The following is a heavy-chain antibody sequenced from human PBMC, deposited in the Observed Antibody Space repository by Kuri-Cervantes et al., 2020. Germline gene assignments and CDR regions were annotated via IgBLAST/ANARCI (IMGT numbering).Heavy chain of an antibody. J-gene: IGHJ4*02. CDR2: ISSSSSTI. D-gene: IGHD2-2*01. CDR1: GFTFSSYE. CDR3: ATLSDMYQLLLDY. V-gene: IGHV3-48*02. Sequence: GGPLRLSCAASGFTFSSYEMNWVRQAPGKGLEWVSYISSSSSTIYYADSVKGRFTISRDNAKNSLYLQMNSLRDEDTAVYYCATLSDMYQLLLDYWGQGTLVTVSS.